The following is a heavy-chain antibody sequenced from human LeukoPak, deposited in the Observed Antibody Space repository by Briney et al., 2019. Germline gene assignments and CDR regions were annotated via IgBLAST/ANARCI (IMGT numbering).Heavy chain of an antibody. CDR1: GGTFSSYA. J-gene: IGHJ6*02. V-gene: IGHV1-69*13. D-gene: IGHD3-22*01. CDR3: ARDRDRSYYDSSGYYIAYYYYYGMDV. Sequence: GASVKVSCKASGGTFSSYAISWVRQVPGQGLEWMGGIIPIFGTANYAQKFQGRVTITADESTSTAYMELSSLRSEDTAVYYCARDRDRSYYDSSGYYIAYYYYYGMDVWGQGTTVTVSS. CDR2: IIPIFGTA.